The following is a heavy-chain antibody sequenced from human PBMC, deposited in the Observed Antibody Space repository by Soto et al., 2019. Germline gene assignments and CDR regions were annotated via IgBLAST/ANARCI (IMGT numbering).Heavy chain of an antibody. J-gene: IGHJ4*02. CDR3: AHSAWTGTKANFLY. V-gene: IGHV2-5*02. D-gene: IGHD1-1*01. CDR1: GFSLSTRGVG. CDR2: LYWDDDR. Sequence: QITLKDSTPTLVKPTQTLTLTCTFSGFSLSTRGVGVGWIRQPPGKALEWLALLYWDDDRRYSPSLKSRHTLTKNTSNNQVVLTMTNIDPVDTATYYCAHSAWTGTKANFLYGGQGTLVTFSS.